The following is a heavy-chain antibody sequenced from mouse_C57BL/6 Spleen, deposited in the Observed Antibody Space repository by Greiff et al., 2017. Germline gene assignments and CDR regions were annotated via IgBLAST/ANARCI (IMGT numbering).Heavy chain of an antibody. V-gene: IGHV1-85*01. CDR1: GYTFTSYD. CDR3: ARPLYDDYDGDAMDY. D-gene: IGHD2-4*01. CDR2: IYPRACST. J-gene: IGHJ4*01. Sequence: VQLQQSGPELVEPGASVKLSCKASGYTFTSYDINWVKQRPGQGLEWLGWIYPRACSTEYNAKFNGKATLTVDTSSSTAYMELHSLTSEDSAVYVCARPLYDDYDGDAMDYWGQGTSVTVSS.